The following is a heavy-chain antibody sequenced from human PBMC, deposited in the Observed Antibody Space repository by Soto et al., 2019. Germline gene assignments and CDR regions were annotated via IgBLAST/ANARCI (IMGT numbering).Heavy chain of an antibody. CDR3: ARNSSPGGMDV. J-gene: IGHJ6*02. CDR1: GFIVISSY. Sequence: PGGSLRLSCAASGFIVISSYMSWVRQAPGKGLEWVSVISSGDDTYYADSMRGRFTISRDNSKNEVYLQMDNLRAEDTAVYYCARNSSPGGMDVWGQGTTVTVSS. V-gene: IGHV3-53*01. D-gene: IGHD6-13*01. CDR2: ISSGDDT.